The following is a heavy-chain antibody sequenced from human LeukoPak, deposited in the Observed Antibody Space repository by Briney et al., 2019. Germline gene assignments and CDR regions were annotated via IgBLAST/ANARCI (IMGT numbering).Heavy chain of an antibody. CDR2: INPKSGDR. Sequence: GASVKVSCKASGFTFTDYYIHWVRQAPGQGPEWMGWINPKSGDRNYAQKFQGRVTMTRDTSISTVYMELSRLRSDDTAVYYCARRRRHDYWGQGTLVTVSS. CDR3: ARRRRHDY. CDR1: GFTFTDYY. V-gene: IGHV1-2*02. J-gene: IGHJ4*02.